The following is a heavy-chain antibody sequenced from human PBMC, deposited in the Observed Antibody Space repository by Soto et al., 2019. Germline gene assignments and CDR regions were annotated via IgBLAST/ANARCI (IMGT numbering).Heavy chain of an antibody. CDR2: ISSSSSTI. Sequence: GGSLRLSCAASGFTFSSYSMNWVRQAPGKGLEWVSYISSSSSTIYYADSVKGRFTISRDNAKNSLYLQMNSLRAEDTAVYYCARGPSTVATWLDYWGQGTLVTVSS. V-gene: IGHV3-48*01. CDR1: GFTFSSYS. CDR3: ARGPSTVATWLDY. D-gene: IGHD4-17*01. J-gene: IGHJ4*02.